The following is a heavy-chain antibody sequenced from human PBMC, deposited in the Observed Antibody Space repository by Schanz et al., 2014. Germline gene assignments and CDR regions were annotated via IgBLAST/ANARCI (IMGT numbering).Heavy chain of an antibody. CDR2: ISAYNGNT. CDR3: ARDQSPYPNPSEVRYFDY. CDR1: GGTFSSYT. V-gene: IGHV1-69*08. Sequence: QVQLVQSGAEVKKPGSSVKVSCKASGGTFSSYTISWVRQAPGQGLEWMGRISAYNGNTDYAQKFQGRVTITADKSTSTAPMELSSLRPDDPAVYYCARDQSPYPNPSEVRYFDYWARDPWSPSPQ. J-gene: IGHJ4*02. D-gene: IGHD3-22*01.